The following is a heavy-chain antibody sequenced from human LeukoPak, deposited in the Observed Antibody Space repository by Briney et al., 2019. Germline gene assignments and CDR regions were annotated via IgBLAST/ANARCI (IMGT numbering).Heavy chain of an antibody. Sequence: SETLSLTCSVSGGSISSGDYYWSWIRQPPGKGLEWIGYVYYSGSTCYNPSLKSRVTISVDTSKNQFSLKLSSVIAADTAVYFCARNGAYSFVVWGQGTLVTVSS. V-gene: IGHV4-30-4*01. CDR3: ARNGAYSFVV. CDR2: VYYSGST. D-gene: IGHD5-18*01. J-gene: IGHJ4*02. CDR1: GGSISSGDYY.